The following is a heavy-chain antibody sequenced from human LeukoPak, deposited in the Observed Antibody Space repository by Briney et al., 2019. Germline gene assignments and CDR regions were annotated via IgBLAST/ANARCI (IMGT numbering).Heavy chain of an antibody. V-gene: IGHV3-53*01. CDR1: GFTVSSNY. CDR2: IYSGGST. J-gene: IGHJ4*02. D-gene: IGHD3-22*01. CDR3: ARLLHYYDSSGYHYYFDY. Sequence: PGGSLRLSCAASGFTVSSNYMSWVRQAPGKGLEWVSVIYSGGSTYYADSVKGRFTISRDNSKNTLYLQMNSLRAEDTAVYYCARLLHYYDSSGYHYYFDYWGQGTLVTVSS.